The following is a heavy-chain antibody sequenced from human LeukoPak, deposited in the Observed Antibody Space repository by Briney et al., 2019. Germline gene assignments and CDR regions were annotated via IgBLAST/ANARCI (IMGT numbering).Heavy chain of an antibody. J-gene: IGHJ4*02. Sequence: GGSLRLSCTASGFTFGDYAMSWFRQAPGKGLEWVGFIRSKAYGGTTEYAASVKGRFTISRDDSKSIAYLQMNSLKTEDTAVYYCTRVGGTYYYDSSGYSHFDYWGQGTLVTVSS. CDR2: IRSKAYGGTT. CDR1: GFTFGDYA. D-gene: IGHD3-22*01. V-gene: IGHV3-49*03. CDR3: TRVGGTYYYDSSGYSHFDY.